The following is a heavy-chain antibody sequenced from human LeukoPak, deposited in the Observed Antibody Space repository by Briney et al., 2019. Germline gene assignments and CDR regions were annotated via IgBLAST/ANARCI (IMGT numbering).Heavy chain of an antibody. CDR2: IKQDGSEK. J-gene: IGHJ5*02. Sequence: PGGSLRLSCAASGVTFSSYWMSWVRQAPGKGLEWGAHIKQDGSEKYYVDSVKGRFTISRDNAKNSLYLQMNSLRAEDTAVYYCAGQGALYDYVWGSYRYDSTPNWFDPWGQGTLVTVSS. V-gene: IGHV3-7*01. CDR3: AGQGALYDYVWGSYRYDSTPNWFDP. CDR1: GVTFSSYW. D-gene: IGHD3-16*02.